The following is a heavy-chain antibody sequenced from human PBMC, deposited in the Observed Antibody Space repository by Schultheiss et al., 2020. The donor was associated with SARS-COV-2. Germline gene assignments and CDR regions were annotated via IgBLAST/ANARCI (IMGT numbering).Heavy chain of an antibody. CDR2: IRSGGST. D-gene: IGHD5-24*01. Sequence: GGSLRLSCAGSAFTFSSYAMHWVRQSPGKGLEWVSAIRSGGSTYHADSVKGRFTISRDSSKNTLYLQMNSLTTEDTAVYYCTRGMVDYWGQGTLVTVSS. CDR1: AFTFSSYA. J-gene: IGHJ4*02. V-gene: IGHV3-23*01. CDR3: TRGMVDY.